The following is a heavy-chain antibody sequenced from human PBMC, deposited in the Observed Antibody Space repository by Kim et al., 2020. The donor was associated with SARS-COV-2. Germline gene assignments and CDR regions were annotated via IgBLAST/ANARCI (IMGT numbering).Heavy chain of an antibody. CDR3: ARLQTSHYYYGMDV. CDR2: IYYSGST. D-gene: IGHD1-1*01. J-gene: IGHJ6*02. V-gene: IGHV4-39*01. Sequence: SETLSLTCTVSGGSISSSSYYWGWIRQPPGKGLEWIGSIYYSGSTYYNPSLKSRVTISVDTSKNQFSLKLSSVAAADTAVYYCARLQTSHYYYGMDVWG. CDR1: GGSISSSSYY.